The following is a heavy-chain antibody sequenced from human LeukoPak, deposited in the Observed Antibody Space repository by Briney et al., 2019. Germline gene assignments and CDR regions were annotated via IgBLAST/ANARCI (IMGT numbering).Heavy chain of an antibody. D-gene: IGHD3-22*01. Sequence: SETLSLTCTVSGDSISTSSYYWGWIRQSPGKGLQWLGSIYYNGISHYNPSLKGRLTIYVDTSRNQFSLRVSSVTAADTAVFYCARSDYYDYRQIDFWGQGTLVTVSS. CDR1: GDSISTSSYY. V-gene: IGHV4-39*01. CDR2: IYYNGIS. J-gene: IGHJ4*02. CDR3: ARSDYYDYRQIDF.